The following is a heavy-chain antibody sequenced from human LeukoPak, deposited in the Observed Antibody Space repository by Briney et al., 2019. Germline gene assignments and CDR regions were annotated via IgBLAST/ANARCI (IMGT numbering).Heavy chain of an antibody. D-gene: IGHD3-10*01. CDR2: IYPGDSDT. V-gene: IGHV5-51*01. J-gene: IGHJ4*02. CDR1: GYSFTSYW. CDR3: ARLGASGGHYHDH. Sequence: PGESLKISCKGSGYSFTSYWIGWVRQMPGKGLEWMGIIYPGDSDTRYRPSFQGQVTISADKSISSAYLQWSSLKASDTAMYYCARLGASGGHYHDHWGQGTLVTVSS.